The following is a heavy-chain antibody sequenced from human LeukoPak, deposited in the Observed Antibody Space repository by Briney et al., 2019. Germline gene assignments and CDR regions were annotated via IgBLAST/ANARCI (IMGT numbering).Heavy chain of an antibody. V-gene: IGHV1-18*01. J-gene: IGHJ6*02. CDR2: ISAYNGNT. CDR3: ARDVGYDFWSGYYRWGDSGMDV. D-gene: IGHD3-3*01. CDR1: GYTFTSYG. Sequence: ASVKVSCKASGYTFTSYGISWVRQAPGQGLEWMGWISAYNGNTNYAQKLQGRVTMTTDTSTSTAYMELRSLRSDDTAVYYCARDVGYDFWSGYYRWGDSGMDVWGQGTTVTVSS.